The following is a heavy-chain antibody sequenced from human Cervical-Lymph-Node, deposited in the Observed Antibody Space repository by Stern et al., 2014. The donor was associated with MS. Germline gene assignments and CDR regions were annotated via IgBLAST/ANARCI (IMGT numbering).Heavy chain of an antibody. D-gene: IGHD5-18*01. CDR3: ARSRGYSYGNDF. V-gene: IGHV4-59*01. J-gene: IGHJ4*02. Sequence: QVQLQESGPGLVRPSETLSLTCSVSGSSINTYYWSWIRQPPGKGLEWIGYIYNSGITNYNPSLTSRVTMSVDTSKNQFSLKLNSVTAADTAVYYCARSRGYSYGNDFWGQGSLVTVSS. CDR2: IYNSGIT. CDR1: GSSINTYY.